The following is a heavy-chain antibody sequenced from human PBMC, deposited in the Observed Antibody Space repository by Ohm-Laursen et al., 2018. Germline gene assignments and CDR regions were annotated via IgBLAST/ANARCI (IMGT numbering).Heavy chain of an antibody. CDR2: IKSKTDGGTT. CDR1: GFTFSNAW. D-gene: IGHD2-2*01. Sequence: SLRLSCSASGFTFSNAWMSWVRQAPGKGLEWVGRIKSKTDGGTTDYAAPVKGRFAISRDDSKNTLYLQMNSLKTEDTAMYYCTTSSISSSNSYYYYGMDVWGQGTTVTVSS. J-gene: IGHJ6*02. CDR3: TTSSISSSNSYYYYGMDV. V-gene: IGHV3-15*01.